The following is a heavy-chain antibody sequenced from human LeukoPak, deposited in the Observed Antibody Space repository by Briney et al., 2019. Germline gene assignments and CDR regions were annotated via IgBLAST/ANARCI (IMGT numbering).Heavy chain of an antibody. CDR1: GFTFSSYW. CDR3: AKENGTFDP. V-gene: IGHV3-7*01. CDR2: IKEDGSEG. J-gene: IGHJ5*02. Sequence: AGGSLRLSCAASGFTFSSYWMTWVRQAPGKGLEWVATIKEDGSEGYYVDSVKGRFTISRDNAKNSLYLQLNSLGVEDTAIYFCAKENGTFDPWGQGALVTVSS.